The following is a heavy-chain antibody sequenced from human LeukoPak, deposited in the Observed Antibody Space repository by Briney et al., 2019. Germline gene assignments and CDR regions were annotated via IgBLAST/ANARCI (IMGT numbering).Heavy chain of an antibody. CDR1: GLTFSSYP. CDR2: ISGSDGTT. Sequence: GGSLRLSCAASGLTFSSYPMNWVRQTPGKGLEWVSIISGSDGTTHYADSVKGRFTISRDNSKNTLYLQMNSLRAEDTAVYYCAKGYQLLGLDAFDIWGQETMVTVSS. D-gene: IGHD2-2*01. J-gene: IGHJ3*02. CDR3: AKGYQLLGLDAFDI. V-gene: IGHV3-23*01.